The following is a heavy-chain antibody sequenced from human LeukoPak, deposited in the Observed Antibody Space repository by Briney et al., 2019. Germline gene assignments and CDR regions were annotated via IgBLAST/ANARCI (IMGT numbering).Heavy chain of an antibody. CDR3: AKDIFFPEMVYADNWFDP. V-gene: IGHV3-23*01. CDR1: GFTFSSYA. Sequence: GGSLRLSCAASGFTFSSYAMSWVRQAPGKGLEWVSAISGSGGSTYYADSVKGRFTISRDNSKNTLYLQMNSLRAEDTAVYYCAKDIFFPEMVYADNWFDPWGQGTLVTVSS. CDR2: ISGSGGST. D-gene: IGHD2-8*01. J-gene: IGHJ5*02.